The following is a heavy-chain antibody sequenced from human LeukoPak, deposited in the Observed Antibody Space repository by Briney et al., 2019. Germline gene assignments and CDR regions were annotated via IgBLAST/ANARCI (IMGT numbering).Heavy chain of an antibody. CDR3: ARPSIWNYYYYYMDV. CDR2: INPNSGGT. V-gene: IGHV1-2*02. CDR1: GYTFTGDY. D-gene: IGHD6-13*01. J-gene: IGHJ6*03. Sequence: ASVKVSCKASGYTFTGDYMHWVRQAPGQGLEWMGWINPNSGGTNYAQKFQGRVTMTRDTSTSTVYIELSRLRSDDTAVYYCARPSIWNYYYYYMDVWGKGTTVTVSS.